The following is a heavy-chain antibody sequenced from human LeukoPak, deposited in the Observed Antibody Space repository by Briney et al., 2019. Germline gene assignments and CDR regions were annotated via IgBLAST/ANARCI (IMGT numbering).Heavy chain of an antibody. J-gene: IGHJ6*02. D-gene: IGHD6-13*01. Sequence: SQTLSLTCAISGDSVSSNSAAWNWIRQSPSRGLERLGRTYYRSKWYNDYAVSVKSRITINPDTSKNQFSLQLNSVTPEDTAVYYCAREGVSSRITWYYYYYGMDVWGQGTTVTVSS. CDR1: GDSVSSNSAA. CDR2: TYYRSKWYN. CDR3: AREGVSSRITWYYYYYGMDV. V-gene: IGHV6-1*01.